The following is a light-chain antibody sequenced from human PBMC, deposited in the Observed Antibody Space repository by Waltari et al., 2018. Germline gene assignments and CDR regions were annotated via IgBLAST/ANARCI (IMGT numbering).Light chain of an antibody. CDR1: QSVSRS. Sequence: IVLTQSPGTLSLSPGERATLSGSASQSVSRSLAWYQQKPGQAPKLLIYGASTRATGIPDRFTGSGSGTDFSLTISSLEPEDFAIYFCQHYVRLPATFGQGTKVEIK. CDR3: QHYVRLPAT. J-gene: IGKJ1*01. CDR2: GAS. V-gene: IGKV3-20*01.